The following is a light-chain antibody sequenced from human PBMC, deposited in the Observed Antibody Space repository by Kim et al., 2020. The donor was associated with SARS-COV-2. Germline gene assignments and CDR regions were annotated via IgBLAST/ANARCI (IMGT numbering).Light chain of an antibody. CDR3: HQSGTLPLT. CDR2: YAS. J-gene: IGKJ2*01. CDR1: QSIGSS. V-gene: IGKV6-21*01. Sequence: SGQPKGKVTIPCLASQSIGSSLHWYQQRPDQSPKLLIKYASQSFSGVPSRFSGSGSGTDFTLTINSLEAEDAATYYCHQSGTLPLTFGQGTKLEI.